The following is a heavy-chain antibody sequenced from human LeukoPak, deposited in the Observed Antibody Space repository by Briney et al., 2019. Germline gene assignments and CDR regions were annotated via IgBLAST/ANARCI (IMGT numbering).Heavy chain of an antibody. D-gene: IGHD6-19*01. J-gene: IGHJ4*02. CDR1: GGTFSSYA. Sequence: ASVTVSCKASGGTFSSYAISWVRQAPGQGLEWMGGIIPIFGTANYAQKFQGRVTITADEATSPAYMELSSRRAEDTAVYYCTRYLVSSGWYYLDYWGQGTLVTVSS. CDR3: TRYLVSSGWYYLDY. CDR2: IIPIFGTA. V-gene: IGHV1-69*13.